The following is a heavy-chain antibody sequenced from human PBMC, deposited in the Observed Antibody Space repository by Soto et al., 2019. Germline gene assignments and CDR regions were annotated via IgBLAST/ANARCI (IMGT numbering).Heavy chain of an antibody. CDR3: TKGVVGITSYFQH. D-gene: IGHD3-22*01. CDR1: GFTFSSYG. Sequence: QVQLVESGGGVVQPGRSLRLSCAASGFTFSSYGMHWVRQAPGKGLEWVAVISYEESNKYYADSVKGRFTISRDNSKNTLYLQMNSLRAEDTAVYYCTKGVVGITSYFQHWGQGTLVTVSS. J-gene: IGHJ1*01. V-gene: IGHV3-30*18. CDR2: ISYEESNK.